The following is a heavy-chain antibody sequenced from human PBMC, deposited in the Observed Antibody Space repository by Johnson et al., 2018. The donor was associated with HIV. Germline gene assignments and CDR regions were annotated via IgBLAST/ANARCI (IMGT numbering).Heavy chain of an antibody. Sequence: QVQLVESGGGVVQPGRSLRLSCAASGFTFSSFGMHWVRQAPGKGLEWVAVISYDGNNKYYADSVKGRFTISRDNSKNTLYLHMNSLRAGDTAVYYCVKSGGGWSDAFDIWGQGTMVTVSS. V-gene: IGHV3-33*05. CDR1: GFTFSSFG. J-gene: IGHJ3*02. CDR3: VKSGGGWSDAFDI. CDR2: ISYDGNNK. D-gene: IGHD6-19*01.